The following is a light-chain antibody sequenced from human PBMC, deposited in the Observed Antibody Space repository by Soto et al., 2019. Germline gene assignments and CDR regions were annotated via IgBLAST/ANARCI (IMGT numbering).Light chain of an antibody. CDR1: QSLSSN. CDR2: GAS. J-gene: IGKJ1*01. V-gene: IGKV3-15*01. CDR3: QQYNDWPLT. Sequence: VMTQSPATLSVSPGETATLSCRASQSLSSNLGWYQQKPGQAPRLLIFGASTRATGIPARFSGSGSGTEISLTISSLQSQDFAVYFCQQYNDWPLTFGQGTKVEIK.